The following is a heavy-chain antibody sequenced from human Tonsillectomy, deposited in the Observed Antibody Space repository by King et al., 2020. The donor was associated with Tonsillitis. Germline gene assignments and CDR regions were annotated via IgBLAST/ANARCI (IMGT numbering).Heavy chain of an antibody. CDR1: GFTFSTYA. J-gene: IGHJ2*01. CDR3: AKDGITIFGVVMVPRVYWYFDL. D-gene: IGHD3-3*01. V-gene: IGHV3-23*04. CDR2: ISGSGGST. Sequence: VQLVESGGGLVQPGGSLRLSCAASGFTFSTYAMSWVRQAPGKGLEWVSGISGSGGSTYYADSVKGRFTISRDNSKNTLYLQMNSLRAEDTAVYYCAKDGITIFGVVMVPRVYWYFDLWGRGTLVTVSS.